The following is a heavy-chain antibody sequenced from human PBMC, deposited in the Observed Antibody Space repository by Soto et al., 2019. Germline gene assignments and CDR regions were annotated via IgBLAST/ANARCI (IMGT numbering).Heavy chain of an antibody. J-gene: IGHJ6*02. D-gene: IGHD3-9*01. Sequence: GGSLRLSCTASGFTFGDYAMSWFRQAPGKGLEWVGFIRSKAYGGTTEYAASVKGRFTISRDDSKSIAYLQMNSLKTEDTAVYYCTRYLTAHCYYYGMDVWGQGTTVTVSS. CDR3: TRYLTAHCYYYGMDV. V-gene: IGHV3-49*03. CDR1: GFTFGDYA. CDR2: IRSKAYGGTT.